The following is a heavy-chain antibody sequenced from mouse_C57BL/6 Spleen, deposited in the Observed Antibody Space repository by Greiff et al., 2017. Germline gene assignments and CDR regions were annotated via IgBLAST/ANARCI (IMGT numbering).Heavy chain of an antibody. J-gene: IGHJ4*01. Sequence: VQLQQSGPVLVKPGPSVKISCKASGFTFTDYYMHWVKQRHGKSLEWIGLVYPYNGGTSYNQKFKGKATLTVDTSSSTAYMELNSLHSEDSAVYYCARWGYYGDYAMDYWGQGTSVTVSS. D-gene: IGHD1-1*01. CDR1: GFTFTDYY. V-gene: IGHV1-36*01. CDR3: ARWGYYGDYAMDY. CDR2: VYPYNGGT.